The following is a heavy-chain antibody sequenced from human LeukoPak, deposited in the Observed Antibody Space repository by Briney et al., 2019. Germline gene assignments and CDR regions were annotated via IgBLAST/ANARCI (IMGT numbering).Heavy chain of an antibody. D-gene: IGHD2-2*01. CDR3: ARGYQLPKLCYFDY. V-gene: IGHV3-30-3*01. Sequence: PGRSLRLSCAASGFTFSSYAMHWVRQAPGKGLEWVAVISYDGSNKYYADSVKGRLTISRDNSKNTLYLQMNSLRAEDTAVYYCARGYQLPKLCYFDYWGQGTLVTVSS. CDR2: ISYDGSNK. J-gene: IGHJ4*02. CDR1: GFTFSSYA.